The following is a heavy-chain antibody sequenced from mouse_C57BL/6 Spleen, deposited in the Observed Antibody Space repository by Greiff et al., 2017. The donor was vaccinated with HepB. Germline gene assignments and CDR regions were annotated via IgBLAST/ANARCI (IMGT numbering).Heavy chain of an antibody. CDR2: IDPENGDT. Sequence: EVKLVESGAELVRPGASVKLSCTASGFNIKDDYMHWVKQRPEQGLEWIGWIDPENGDTEYASKFQGKATITADTSSNTAYLQLSSLTSEDTAVYYCTTDRDYWGQGTTLTVSS. D-gene: IGHD2-14*01. CDR3: TTDRDY. V-gene: IGHV14-4*01. J-gene: IGHJ2*01. CDR1: GFNIKDDY.